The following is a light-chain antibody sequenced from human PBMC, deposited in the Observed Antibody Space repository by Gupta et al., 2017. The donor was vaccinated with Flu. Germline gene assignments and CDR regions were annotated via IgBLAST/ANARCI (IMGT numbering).Light chain of an antibody. J-gene: IGLJ1*01. CDR1: SSDVGGYNY. Sequence: QSALTQPASVSGSPGQSITISCTGTSSDVGGYNYVSWYQQHPGKAPKLMIYEVSNRPSGVSNRFSGSKSGNTASLTISGLQDEDEADYYCRSYTSSSTGVFGTGTKVTVL. V-gene: IGLV2-14*01. CDR2: EVS. CDR3: RSYTSSSTGV.